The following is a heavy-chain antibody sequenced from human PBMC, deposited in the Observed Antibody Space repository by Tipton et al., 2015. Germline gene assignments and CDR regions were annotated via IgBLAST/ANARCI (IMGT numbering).Heavy chain of an antibody. CDR2: IYSNEIT. J-gene: IGHJ4*02. Sequence: SLRLSCAASGFTFSSYSMNWVRQAPGMGLEWVSIIYSNEITYYADSVKGRFTISRDNSKNTLYLQMNSLRAEDTAVYYCARDWRYSSGWYYFDYWGQGTLVTVSS. V-gene: IGHV3-66*01. CDR1: GFTFSSYS. D-gene: IGHD6-19*01. CDR3: ARDWRYSSGWYYFDY.